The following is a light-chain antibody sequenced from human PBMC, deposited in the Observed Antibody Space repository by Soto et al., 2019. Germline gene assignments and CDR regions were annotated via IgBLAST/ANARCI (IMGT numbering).Light chain of an antibody. Sequence: DIQITQSAATLAASVLDRVTITCRASQSISRWLAWYKQQPRKAPKLLISDASSLESGVPSRFSGSGSGTEFTLTISSLQHADFGTYYCQQYNSYSPLTFGGGTKVDTK. CDR3: QQYNSYSPLT. V-gene: IGKV1-5*01. J-gene: IGKJ4*01. CDR1: QSISRW. CDR2: DAS.